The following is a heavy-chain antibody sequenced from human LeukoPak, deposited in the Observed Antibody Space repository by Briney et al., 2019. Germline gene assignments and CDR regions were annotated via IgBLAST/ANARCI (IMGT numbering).Heavy chain of an antibody. J-gene: IGHJ6*02. Sequence: GGSLRLSCAASGFTFSSYWMNWVRQAPGKGLEWVGFIRSKTYGGTTEYAASVKGRFIISRDDSTSIAYLQMNSLKTEDTAVYYCTRGPIQLWLYHGMDVWGQGTTVTVSS. D-gene: IGHD5-18*01. CDR2: IRSKTYGGTT. CDR3: TRGPIQLWLYHGMDV. V-gene: IGHV3-49*04. CDR1: GFTFSSYW.